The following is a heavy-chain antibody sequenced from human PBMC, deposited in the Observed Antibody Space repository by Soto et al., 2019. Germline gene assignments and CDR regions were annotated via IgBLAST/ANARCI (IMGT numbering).Heavy chain of an antibody. J-gene: IGHJ3*02. V-gene: IGHV4-30-4*01. CDR1: GGSISSGDYY. CDR2: IYYSGST. CDR3: ASNIVVDQLGAFDI. D-gene: IGHD3-22*01. Sequence: PSETLSLTCTVSGGSISSGDYYWSWIRQPPGKGLEWIGYIYYSGSTYYNPSLKSRVTISVDTSKNQFSLKLSSVTAADTAVYYCASNIVVDQLGAFDIWGQGTMVTVSS.